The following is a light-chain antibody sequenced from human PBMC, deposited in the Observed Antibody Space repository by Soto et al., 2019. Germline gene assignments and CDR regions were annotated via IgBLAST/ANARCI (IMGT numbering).Light chain of an antibody. J-gene: IGKJ5*01. CDR2: DAS. V-gene: IGKV3-11*01. CDR1: QSVSRF. Sequence: ETVLTQSPATLSLSPGGRATLSCRASQSVSRFLAWYQQKPGQAPRLLIYDASNRATGIPARFSGSGSGTDFTLTISSLEPEDFAVYYCQQRGNWPPITFGQGTRLDIK. CDR3: QQRGNWPPIT.